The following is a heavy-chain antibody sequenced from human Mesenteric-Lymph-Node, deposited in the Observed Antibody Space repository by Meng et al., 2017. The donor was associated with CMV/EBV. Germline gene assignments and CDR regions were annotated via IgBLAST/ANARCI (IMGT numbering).Heavy chain of an antibody. J-gene: IGHJ3*02. CDR1: GYTFTGYY. V-gene: IGHV1-2*02. CDR3: ARPLVIGYGYGGYAFDI. Sequence: ASVKVSCKASGYTFTGYYMHWVRQAPGQGLEWMGWINPNSGGTNYAQKFQGRVTMTRDTSISTAYMELSRLRSDDTAVYYCARPLVIGYGYGGYAFDIWGQGTMVT. D-gene: IGHD5-18*01. CDR2: INPNSGGT.